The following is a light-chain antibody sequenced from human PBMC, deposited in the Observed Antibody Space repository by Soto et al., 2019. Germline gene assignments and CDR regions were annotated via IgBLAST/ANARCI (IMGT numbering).Light chain of an antibody. Sequence: QSALTQPASVSGSPGQSITIPCTGTSSDVGGYNLVSWYQHHPGKAPKLMIYDVSNRPSGVSNRFSGSKSGDTASLTISGLQAEDEADYYCNSYTSSSTDVFGTGTKLTVL. CDR3: NSYTSSSTDV. J-gene: IGLJ1*01. V-gene: IGLV2-14*03. CDR1: SSDVGGYNL. CDR2: DVS.